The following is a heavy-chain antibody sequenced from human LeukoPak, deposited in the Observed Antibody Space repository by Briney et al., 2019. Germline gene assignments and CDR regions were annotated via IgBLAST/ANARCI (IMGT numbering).Heavy chain of an antibody. CDR1: GFTVSSNF. J-gene: IGHJ4*02. CDR2: IYSGGST. D-gene: IGHD6-13*01. CDR3: ASGRRGIIAAGLDY. V-gene: IGHV3-66*01. Sequence: GGSLRLSCAASGFTVSSNFMTWVRQAPGKGLEWVSLIYSGGSTYYADSVKGRFTISRDNSQNTLYLQMNSLRAEDTAVYYCASGRRGIIAAGLDYWGQGTLVTVSS.